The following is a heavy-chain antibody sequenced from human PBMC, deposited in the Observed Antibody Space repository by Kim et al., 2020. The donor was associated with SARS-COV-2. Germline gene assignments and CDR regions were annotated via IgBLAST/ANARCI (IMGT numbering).Heavy chain of an antibody. CDR3: AKARGLTGTDSFDY. CDR1: GFTFSSYG. D-gene: IGHD4-17*01. Sequence: GGSPRLSCAASGFTFSSYGMHWVRQAPGRGLQWVAVVSYDGSNKYYADSVRGRFTISRDNSKNTLYLQMSSLRAEDTAVYYCAKARGLTGTDSFDYWGQGTLVTVSS. CDR2: VSYDGSNK. V-gene: IGHV3-30*18. J-gene: IGHJ4*02.